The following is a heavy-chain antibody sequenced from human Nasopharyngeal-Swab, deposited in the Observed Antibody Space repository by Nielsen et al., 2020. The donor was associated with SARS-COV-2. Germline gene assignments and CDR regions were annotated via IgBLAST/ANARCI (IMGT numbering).Heavy chain of an antibody. CDR3: ARAPREGNAFDI. CDR1: GFTFSSYG. Sequence: GESLKISCAASGFTFSSYGMHWVRQAPGKGLEWVAVIWYDGSNKYYADSVEGRFTISRDNSKNTLYLQMNSLRAEDTAVYYCARAPREGNAFDIWGQGTMVTVSS. CDR2: IWYDGSNK. V-gene: IGHV3-33*01. J-gene: IGHJ3*02. D-gene: IGHD1-26*01.